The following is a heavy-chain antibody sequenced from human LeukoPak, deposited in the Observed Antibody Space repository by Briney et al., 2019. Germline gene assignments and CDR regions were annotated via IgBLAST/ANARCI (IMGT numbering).Heavy chain of an antibody. CDR3: ARDYDFWSGTRRDAFDI. J-gene: IGHJ3*02. CDR2: IYYSGST. Sequence: SETLSLTCTVSGGSISSGDYYWSWIRQPPGKGLEWIGYIYYSGSTYYNPSLNSRVTISVDTSKNQFSLKLSSVTAADTAVYYCARDYDFWSGTRRDAFDIWGQGTMVTVSS. CDR1: GGSISSGDYY. D-gene: IGHD3-3*01. V-gene: IGHV4-30-4*08.